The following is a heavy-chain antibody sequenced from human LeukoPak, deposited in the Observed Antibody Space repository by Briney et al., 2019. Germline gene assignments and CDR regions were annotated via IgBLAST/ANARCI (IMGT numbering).Heavy chain of an antibody. CDR3: AREKGFWSGPDAFDI. Sequence: GASVKVSCKASGYTFIGYYMHWVRQAPGQGLEWMGWINPNSGVTNYAQKFQGRVTMTRDTSISTAYMELSRLRSDDTAVYYCAREKGFWSGPDAFDIWGQGTMVTVSS. CDR1: GYTFIGYY. J-gene: IGHJ3*02. CDR2: INPNSGVT. D-gene: IGHD3-3*01. V-gene: IGHV1-2*02.